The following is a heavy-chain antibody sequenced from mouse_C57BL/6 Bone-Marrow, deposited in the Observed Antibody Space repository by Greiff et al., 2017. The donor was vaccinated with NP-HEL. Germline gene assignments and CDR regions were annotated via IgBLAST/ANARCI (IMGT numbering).Heavy chain of an antibody. CDR2: SDPSDSYT. CDR1: GYTLTSYW. CDR3: ARDGYYVGFDY. V-gene: IGHV1-69*01. J-gene: IGHJ2*01. Sequence: QVQLQQPGAELVMPGASVKLSCKASGYTLTSYWMHWVKQRPGQGLEWIGESDPSDSYTNYNQKFKGKSTLTGDKSSSTAYMQLSSLTSEDSAVYYCARDGYYVGFDYWGQGTTLTVSS. D-gene: IGHD2-3*01.